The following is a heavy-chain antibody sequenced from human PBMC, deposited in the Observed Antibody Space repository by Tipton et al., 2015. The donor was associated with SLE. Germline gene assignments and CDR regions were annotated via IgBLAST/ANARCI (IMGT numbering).Heavy chain of an antibody. CDR2: IRSKAYGGTT. J-gene: IGHJ4*02. V-gene: IGHV3-49*04. Sequence: SLRLSCAASGFTFSSYGMHWVRQAPGKGLEWVGFIRSKAYGGTTEYAASVKGRFTISRDDSKSIAYLQMNSLKTEDTAVYYCTRDVIWGQGTLVTVSS. D-gene: IGHD3-10*01. CDR1: GFTFSSYG. CDR3: TRDVI.